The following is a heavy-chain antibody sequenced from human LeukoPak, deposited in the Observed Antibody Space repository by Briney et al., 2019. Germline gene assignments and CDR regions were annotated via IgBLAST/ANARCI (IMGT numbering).Heavy chain of an antibody. J-gene: IGHJ4*02. Sequence: PSETLSLTCGVSGYSISSGYYWGWIRQPPGKGLEWIGSFYQSGSTYYNPSLKSRVTISVDTSKNQFSLKLSSVTAADTAVYYCARASSFGYSGYAHQSLIDHWGQGTLVTVS. CDR2: FYQSGST. D-gene: IGHD5-12*01. CDR3: ARASSFGYSGYAHQSLIDH. V-gene: IGHV4-38-2*01. CDR1: GYSISSGYY.